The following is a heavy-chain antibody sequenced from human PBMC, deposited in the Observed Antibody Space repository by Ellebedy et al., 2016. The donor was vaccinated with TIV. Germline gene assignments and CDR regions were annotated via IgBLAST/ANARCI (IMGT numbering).Heavy chain of an antibody. V-gene: IGHV3-7*03. CDR3: ASYDILTGYSHSDAFDI. CDR1: GFTFSSYW. J-gene: IGHJ3*02. CDR2: IKQDGSEK. D-gene: IGHD3-9*01. Sequence: GGSLRLSCAASGFTFSSYWMSWVRQAPGKGLEWVANIKQDGSEKYYVDSVKGRFTISRDDAKNSLYLQMNSLRAEDTAVYYCASYDILTGYSHSDAFDIWGQGTMVTVSS.